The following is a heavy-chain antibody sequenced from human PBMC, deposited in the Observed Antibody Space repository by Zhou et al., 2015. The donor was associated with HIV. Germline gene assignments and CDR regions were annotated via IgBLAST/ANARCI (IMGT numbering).Heavy chain of an antibody. CDR1: GFSFTNYW. V-gene: IGHV3-74*02. D-gene: IGHD4-17*01. CDR3: VRGRHWTVKTGAEAFDL. Sequence: VQLVESGGGLVQPGRSLRLSCLVSGFSFTNYWMHWVRQVPGKGLVWVSRINSDESSTTYADSVKGRFTISRDNAKNTLHLQLNSLRADDTAIYYCVRGRHWTVKTGAEAFDLWGQGTMVTVSS. J-gene: IGHJ3*01. CDR2: INSDESST.